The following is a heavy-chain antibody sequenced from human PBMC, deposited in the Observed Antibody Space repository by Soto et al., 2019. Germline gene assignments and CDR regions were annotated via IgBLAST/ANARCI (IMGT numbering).Heavy chain of an antibody. CDR3: ARDREYCSGDNCYETGSAY. D-gene: IGHD2-15*01. CDR1: GFSFSSYS. CDR2: ISRRSTTM. Sequence: EVQLVESGGGLVQPGTSLRLSCAASGFSFSSYSMNWVRQAPGKGLEWVSYISRRSTTMSYADSVKGRFTISRDNAKNSLYLQMNSLRAEDTAVYYCARDREYCSGDNCYETGSAYWGQGTLVTVSS. V-gene: IGHV3-48*01. J-gene: IGHJ4*02.